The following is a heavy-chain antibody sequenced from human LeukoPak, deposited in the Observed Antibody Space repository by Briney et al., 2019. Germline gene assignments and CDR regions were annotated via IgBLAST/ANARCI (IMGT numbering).Heavy chain of an antibody. J-gene: IGHJ5*02. Sequence: ASVKVSCKASGYTFTSYYMHWVRQAPGQGLEWMGIINPSGGSTSYAQKFQGRVTMTRDTSTSTAYIELSSLRSEDTAVYYCARGDIVVVPAAIPGADWFDPWGQGTLVTVSS. V-gene: IGHV1-46*01. CDR1: GYTFTSYY. D-gene: IGHD2-2*01. CDR2: INPSGGST. CDR3: ARGDIVVVPAAIPGADWFDP.